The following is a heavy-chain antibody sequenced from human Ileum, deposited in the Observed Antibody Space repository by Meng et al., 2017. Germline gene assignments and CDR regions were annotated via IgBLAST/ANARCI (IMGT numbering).Heavy chain of an antibody. Sequence: GGSLRLSCAAAGFTFSSYWMSWVRQSPGKGLEWVANMNQDGIHKNYVDTGKGRFTISRDNTKNSLYLQRDSLRAEETAVYYCAKAGRDLVEGHYWGQGTLVTVSS. J-gene: IGHJ4*02. D-gene: IGHD1-26*01. V-gene: IGHV3-7*01. CDR3: AKAGRDLVEGHY. CDR2: MNQDGIHK. CDR1: GFTFSSYW.